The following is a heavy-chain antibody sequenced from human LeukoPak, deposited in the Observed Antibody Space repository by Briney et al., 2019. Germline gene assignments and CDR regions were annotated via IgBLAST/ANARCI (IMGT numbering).Heavy chain of an antibody. Sequence: PGGPLRLSCAASGFTFSNAWMTWVRQAPGKGLEWVGRIKTKSDGGTTDHAAPVKGRFTISRDDSKNTLYLQMNSLKTEDTAVYYCSRGGSYYDYWGQGTLVTVSS. CDR3: SRGGSYYDY. J-gene: IGHJ4*02. CDR1: GFTFSNAW. CDR2: IKTKSDGGTT. D-gene: IGHD1-26*01. V-gene: IGHV3-15*01.